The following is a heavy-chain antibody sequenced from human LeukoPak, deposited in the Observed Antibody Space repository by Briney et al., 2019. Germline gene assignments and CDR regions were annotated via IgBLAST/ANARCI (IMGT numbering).Heavy chain of an antibody. CDR1: GFTFSSYS. D-gene: IGHD5-18*01. CDR2: ISSSSSYI. J-gene: IGHJ4*02. V-gene: IGHV3-21*01. CDR3: ARVHTAMVTHLTDY. Sequence: PGGSLRLSCAASGFTFSSYSMNWVRQAPGKGLEWVSSISSSSSYIYYADSVKGRFTISRDNAKSSLYLQMNSLRAEDTAVYYCARVHTAMVTHLTDYWGQGTLVTVSS.